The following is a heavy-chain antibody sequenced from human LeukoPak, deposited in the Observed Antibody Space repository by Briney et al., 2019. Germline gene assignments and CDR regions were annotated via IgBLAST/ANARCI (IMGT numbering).Heavy chain of an antibody. CDR2: INHSGST. D-gene: IGHD3-3*01. CDR3: ARGGMGIFGELKTIDY. CDR1: GGSFSGYY. V-gene: IGHV4-34*01. J-gene: IGHJ4*02. Sequence: PSETLSLTCAVYGGSFSGYYWSWIRQPPGKGLEWIGEINHSGSTNYNPSLKSRVTISVDTSKNQFSLKLSSVTAADTAVYYCARGGMGIFGELKTIDYWGQGTPVTVSS.